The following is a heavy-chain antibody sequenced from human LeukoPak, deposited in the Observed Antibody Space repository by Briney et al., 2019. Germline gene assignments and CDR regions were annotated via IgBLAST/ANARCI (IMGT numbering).Heavy chain of an antibody. Sequence: GGSLRLSCAASGFTFSDYYMSWIRQAPGKGLEWVSYISTSSNTIYYADSVKGRFTISRDNAKNSLYLQMNSLRADDTAVYYCARDYDSSGYFAYWGQGTLVTVSS. CDR3: ARDYDSSGYFAY. CDR1: GFTFSDYY. V-gene: IGHV3-11*01. J-gene: IGHJ4*02. CDR2: ISTSSNTI. D-gene: IGHD3-22*01.